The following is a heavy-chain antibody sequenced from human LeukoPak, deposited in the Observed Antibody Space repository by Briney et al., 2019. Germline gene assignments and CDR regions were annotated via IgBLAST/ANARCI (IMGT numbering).Heavy chain of an antibody. CDR2: ISSSSTYI. Sequence: GGSLRLSCGASGFTFSRYSMNWVRQAPGKGLEWVSSISSSSTYIYYADSVKGRFTISRDNSKNTLYLQMNSLRAEDTAVYYCSSSDWTDYYGMDVWGQGTTVAVSS. V-gene: IGHV3-21*01. J-gene: IGHJ6*02. D-gene: IGHD1-1*01. CDR1: GFTFSRYS. CDR3: SSSDWTDYYGMDV.